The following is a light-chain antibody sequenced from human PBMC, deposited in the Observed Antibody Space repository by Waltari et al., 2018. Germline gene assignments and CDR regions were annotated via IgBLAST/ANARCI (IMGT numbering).Light chain of an antibody. J-gene: IGKJ2*01. Sequence: DIVMTQSPDSLAVSRGERATINRKSSQSVLYSSNHNNYLAWYQQKPGQPPKLLFYWSSTRESGVPDRFSGSGSGTDFTLTISSLQAEDVAVYYCQQYYNTPYTFGQGTKLEIK. CDR3: QQYYNTPYT. V-gene: IGKV4-1*01. CDR2: WSS. CDR1: QSVLYSSNHNNY.